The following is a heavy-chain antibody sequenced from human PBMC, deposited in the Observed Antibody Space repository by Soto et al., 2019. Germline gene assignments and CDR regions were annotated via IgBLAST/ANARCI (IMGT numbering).Heavy chain of an antibody. CDR1: GFTFTSYA. Sequence: EVQLLESGGDLVHPGGSLSLSCAASGFTFTSYAMTWVRQAPEKGLEWVSSISASGSTTYYTDSVKGRFTISRDNSKNTLFLQMNSLRAEDTAVYYCAKAWGWFDPWGQGTLVTVSS. CDR3: AKAWGWFDP. J-gene: IGHJ5*02. D-gene: IGHD3-16*01. CDR2: ISASGSTT. V-gene: IGHV3-23*01.